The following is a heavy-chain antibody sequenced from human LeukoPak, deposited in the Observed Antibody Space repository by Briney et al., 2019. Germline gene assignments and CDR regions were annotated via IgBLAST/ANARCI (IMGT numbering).Heavy chain of an antibody. D-gene: IGHD3-10*01. V-gene: IGHV3-13*01. CDR2: IGTAGDT. Sequence: PGGSLRLSCAASGFTFSSYDMHWVRHATGKGLEWVSAIGTAGDTYYPGSVKGRFTISRENAKNSLYLQMNSLRAEDTAVYYCARVGGAMVRGEYDYWGQGTLVTVSS. CDR1: GFTFSSYD. J-gene: IGHJ4*02. CDR3: ARVGGAMVRGEYDY.